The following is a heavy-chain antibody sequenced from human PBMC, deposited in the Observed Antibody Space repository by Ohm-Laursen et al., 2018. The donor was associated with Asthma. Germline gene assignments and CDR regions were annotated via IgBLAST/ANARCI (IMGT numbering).Heavy chain of an antibody. J-gene: IGHJ4*02. D-gene: IGHD4-17*01. CDR1: GFTFSTYA. Sequence: SLRLSCAASGFTFSTYAMNWVRQAPGQGLEWVSVISGSGGTTYYADSVEGRFTISRDNSKNTMYLQMNSLRVEDTAVYYCAKDLGTVTKGYFDYWGQGTLVTVSS. CDR3: AKDLGTVTKGYFDY. V-gene: IGHV3-23*01. CDR2: ISGSGGTT.